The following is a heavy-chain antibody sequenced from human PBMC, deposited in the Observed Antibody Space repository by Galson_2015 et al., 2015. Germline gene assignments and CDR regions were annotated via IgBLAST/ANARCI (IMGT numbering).Heavy chain of an antibody. Sequence: SLRLSCAASGFTFSNYWMHWVRQAPEKGLVWVSHINFDGSTTNYADSVKGRFTISRDNAKNTLYLQMNSLRAEDTAVYYCARAAAGLDYWGLGTLLTVSS. CDR1: GFTFSNYW. J-gene: IGHJ4*02. CDR2: INFDGSTT. V-gene: IGHV3-74*01. D-gene: IGHD6-13*01. CDR3: ARAAAGLDY.